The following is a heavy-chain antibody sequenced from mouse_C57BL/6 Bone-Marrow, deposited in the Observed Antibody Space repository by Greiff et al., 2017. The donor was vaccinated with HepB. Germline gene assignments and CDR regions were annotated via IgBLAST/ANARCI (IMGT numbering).Heavy chain of an antibody. V-gene: IGHV14-4*01. D-gene: IGHD2-2*01. Sequence: EVQLQESGAELVRPGASVKLSCTASGFNIKDDYMHWVKQRPEQGLEWIGWIDPENGDTEYASKFQGKATITADTSSNTAYLQLSSLTSEDTAVYYCTIRAMVTAPFYAMDYWGQGTSVTVSS. CDR3: TIRAMVTAPFYAMDY. CDR2: IDPENGDT. J-gene: IGHJ4*01. CDR1: GFNIKDDY.